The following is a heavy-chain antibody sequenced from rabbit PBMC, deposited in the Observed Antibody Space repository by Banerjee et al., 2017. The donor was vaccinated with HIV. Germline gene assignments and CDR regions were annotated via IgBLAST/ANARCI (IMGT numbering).Heavy chain of an antibody. J-gene: IGHJ4*01. CDR2: IDAGDNDDT. CDR1: GFSFSDKYV. D-gene: IGHD7-1*01. V-gene: IGHV1S45*01. CDR3: ARDLTGVTGWNFGL. Sequence: QEQLEESGGGLVQPEGSLTVTCTASGFSFSDKYVMCWVRQAPGKGLEWIACIDAGDNDDTYYATWAKGRFTISKTSSTTVTLQMTSLTAADTATYFCARDLTGVTGWNFGLWGQGTLVTVS.